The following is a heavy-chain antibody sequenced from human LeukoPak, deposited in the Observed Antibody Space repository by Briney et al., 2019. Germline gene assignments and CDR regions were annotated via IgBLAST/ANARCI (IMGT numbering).Heavy chain of an antibody. V-gene: IGHV3-53*01. Sequence: GGSLRLSCAASGFIFSSNYMTWVRQAPGKGLEWVLVIFSGGSTYYADSVKGRVTISRDNSKNTLYLQMNNLRGEDTAVYYCARVGPTRSDFDYWGQGTLVTVSS. CDR2: IFSGGST. J-gene: IGHJ4*02. D-gene: IGHD1-26*01. CDR3: ARVGPTRSDFDY. CDR1: GFIFSSNY.